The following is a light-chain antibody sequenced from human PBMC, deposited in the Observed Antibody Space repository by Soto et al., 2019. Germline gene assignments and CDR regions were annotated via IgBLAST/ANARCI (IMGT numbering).Light chain of an antibody. CDR2: DAS. CDR1: SSDDGGYNY. V-gene: IGLV2-11*01. J-gene: IGLJ1*01. Sequence: QCALTQPRSVSGSPGQSVTISCTGTSSDDGGYNYVSWYQQHPGKAPKVMIYDASKRPSGVPDRFSGSKSGNTASLTISGLQAEDEADYYCCSYAGSYTYGFGTGTKVTVL. CDR3: CSYAGSYTYG.